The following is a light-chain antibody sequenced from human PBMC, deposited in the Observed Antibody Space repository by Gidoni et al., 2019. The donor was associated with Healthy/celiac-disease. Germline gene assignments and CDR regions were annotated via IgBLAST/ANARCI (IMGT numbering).Light chain of an antibody. CDR2: DNS. Sequence: QSLLTQPPSVSRAPGQRFTIACTGSSSNIGAGYDVPWYQQLPGTAPKLLIYDNSNRPSGGPDRFSGSKSGTSASLAITGLQAEDEADYYCQSYDSGLSGSRVFGGGTKLTVL. V-gene: IGLV1-40*01. J-gene: IGLJ3*02. CDR1: SSNIGAGYD. CDR3: QSYDSGLSGSRV.